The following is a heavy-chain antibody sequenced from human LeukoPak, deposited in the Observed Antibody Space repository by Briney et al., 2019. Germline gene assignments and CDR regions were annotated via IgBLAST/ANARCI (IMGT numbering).Heavy chain of an antibody. D-gene: IGHD6-6*01. CDR2: ISWDGTVT. Sequence: GGSLRLSCAVSGFTFDDYAMHWVRQAPGKGLEWVSLISWDGTVTNYADSVKGRFTISRDNSENSLYLQMNSLRPEDTALYYCAKDRHSSSSSYMDVWGKGTSVTVSS. CDR3: AKDRHSSSSSYMDV. J-gene: IGHJ6*03. V-gene: IGHV3-43D*03. CDR1: GFTFDDYA.